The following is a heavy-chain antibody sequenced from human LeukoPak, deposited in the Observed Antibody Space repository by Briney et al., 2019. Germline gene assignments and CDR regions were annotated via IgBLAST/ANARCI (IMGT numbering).Heavy chain of an antibody. CDR1: GGSISSSGYY. CDR3: ARQKTHYYDSSGYYDY. D-gene: IGHD3-22*01. J-gene: IGHJ4*02. Sequence: PSETLSLTCTVSGGSISSSGYYWVWLRQPPGKGLEWIGTIYYSGSTYYNPSLKSRVTMSVDTSKNQFSLKVTSVTAADTAVYYCARQKTHYYDSSGYYDYWGQGTLVTVSS. CDR2: IYYSGST. V-gene: IGHV4-39*07.